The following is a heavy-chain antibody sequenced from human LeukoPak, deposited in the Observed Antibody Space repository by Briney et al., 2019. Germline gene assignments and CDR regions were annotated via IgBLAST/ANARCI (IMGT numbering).Heavy chain of an antibody. J-gene: IGHJ4*02. Sequence: SGGSLRLSCTGSGFSFGDYAMDWFRQAPGKGLEWVSYMSSSSTNMYYADSVKGRFTISRGNAKNSLYLQMSSLRAEDTAVYYCAREYSSSSGRSFDYWGQGTLVTVSS. CDR1: GFSFGDYA. D-gene: IGHD6-6*01. CDR2: MSSSSTNM. V-gene: IGHV3-48*01. CDR3: AREYSSSSGRSFDY.